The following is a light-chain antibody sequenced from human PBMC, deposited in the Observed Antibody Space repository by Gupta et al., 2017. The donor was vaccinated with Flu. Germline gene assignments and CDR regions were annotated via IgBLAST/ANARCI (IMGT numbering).Light chain of an antibody. Sequence: SLSASVGDRVTITCQASQDISNYLNWYQQKPGKAPKLLIYDASNLETGVPSRFSGSGSGTDFTFTISSLQPEDIATYYCQQYDNLPPALTFGGGTKVEIK. V-gene: IGKV1-33*01. CDR1: QDISNY. CDR3: QQYDNLPPALT. CDR2: DAS. J-gene: IGKJ4*01.